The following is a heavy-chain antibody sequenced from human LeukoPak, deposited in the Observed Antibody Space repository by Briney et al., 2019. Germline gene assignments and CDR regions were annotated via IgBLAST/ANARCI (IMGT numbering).Heavy chain of an antibody. Sequence: GGSLRLSCAASGFTVSSNYMSWVRQAPGKGLGWVSGIYSGGSTYYADSVKGRFIISRDNSKNTLYLQMTSLRVEDTAVYYCARAQGVAAATYFDYWGQGSLVTVSS. D-gene: IGHD6-13*01. CDR1: GFTVSSNY. V-gene: IGHV3-66*01. CDR2: IYSGGST. CDR3: ARAQGVAAATYFDY. J-gene: IGHJ4*02.